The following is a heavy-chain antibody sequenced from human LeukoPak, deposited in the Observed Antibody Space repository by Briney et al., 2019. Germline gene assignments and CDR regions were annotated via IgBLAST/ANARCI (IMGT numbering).Heavy chain of an antibody. V-gene: IGHV3-21*01. CDR2: ISSSSSYI. CDR3: ARDITSGWPDYYYYYYMDV. J-gene: IGHJ6*03. CDR1: GFTFSSYS. D-gene: IGHD6-19*01. Sequence: AGGSLRLSCAASGFTFSSYSMNWVRQAPGKGLGWVSSISSSSSYIYYADSVKGRFTISRDNAKNSLYLQMNSLRAEDTAVYYCARDITSGWPDYYYYYYMDVWGKGTTVTISS.